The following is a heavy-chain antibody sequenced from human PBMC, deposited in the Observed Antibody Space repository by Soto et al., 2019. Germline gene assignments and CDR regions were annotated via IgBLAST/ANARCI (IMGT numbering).Heavy chain of an antibody. V-gene: IGHV3-23*01. CDR3: AKGHYDFWSGYSAFDY. CDR2: ISGSGGST. Sequence: GGSLRLSCTASGFTFGDYAMSWVRQAPGKGLEWVSAISGSGGSTYYADSVKGRFTISRDNSKNTLYLQMNSLRAEDTAVYYCAKGHYDFWSGYSAFDYWGQGTLVTSPQ. D-gene: IGHD3-3*01. CDR1: GFTFGDYA. J-gene: IGHJ4*02.